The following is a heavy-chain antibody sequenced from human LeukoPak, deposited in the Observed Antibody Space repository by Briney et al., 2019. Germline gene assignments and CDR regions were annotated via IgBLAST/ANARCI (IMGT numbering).Heavy chain of an antibody. V-gene: IGHV3-49*04. Sequence: GGSLTLSCTASALSFGSYAVAWVRQAPGSGLELVSFIRNNNSYGTTKYAASVKGRFTISRDDSKAIAYLQMNSLKTEDTALYYCVREMRPQFFFDYWGQGTLVTVSS. CDR2: IRNNNSYGTT. J-gene: IGHJ4*02. CDR1: ALSFGSYA. CDR3: VREMRPQFFFDY. D-gene: IGHD3-3*01.